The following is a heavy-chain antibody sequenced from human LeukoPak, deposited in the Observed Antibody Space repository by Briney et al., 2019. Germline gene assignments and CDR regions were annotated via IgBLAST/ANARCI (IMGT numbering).Heavy chain of an antibody. CDR2: IYYSGST. CDR3: ARDYGGKVGAFDI. J-gene: IGHJ3*02. CDR1: GGSISSYY. V-gene: IGHV4-59*06. Sequence: SETLSLTCTVSGGSISSYYWSWIRQHPGKGLEWIGYIYYSGSTYYNPSLKSRVAISVDTSKNQFSLKLRSVTAADTAVYYCARDYGGKVGAFDIWGQGTMVTVSS. D-gene: IGHD4-23*01.